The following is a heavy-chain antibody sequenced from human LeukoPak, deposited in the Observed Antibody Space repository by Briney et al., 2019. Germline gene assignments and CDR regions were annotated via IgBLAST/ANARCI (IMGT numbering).Heavy chain of an antibody. J-gene: IGHJ3*02. CDR2: IYHSGST. D-gene: IGHD3-10*01. CDR1: GVSISSSNR. Sequence: PSETLSLTCDVSGVSISSSNRWSWVRQPPGKGLEWIGEIYHSGSTNYNPSLKSRVTISVDTSKNQFSLKLSSVTAADTAVYYCASPRGGSRKDAFDIWGQGTMVTVSS. V-gene: IGHV4-4*02. CDR3: ASPRGGSRKDAFDI.